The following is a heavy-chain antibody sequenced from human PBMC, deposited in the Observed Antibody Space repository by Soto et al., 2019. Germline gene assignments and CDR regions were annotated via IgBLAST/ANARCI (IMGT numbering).Heavy chain of an antibody. Sequence: PSETLSLTCTVSGGSVSSYYWSWIRQPPGKGLEWIGYIYYSGSTNYSPSLKSRVTISVDTSKNQFSLKLSSVTAADTAVYYCARGMRGSYRTNYFYYWGQGDLVTV. V-gene: IGHV4-59*02. CDR3: ARGMRGSYRTNYFYY. J-gene: IGHJ4*02. D-gene: IGHD1-26*01. CDR1: GGSVSSYY. CDR2: IYYSGST.